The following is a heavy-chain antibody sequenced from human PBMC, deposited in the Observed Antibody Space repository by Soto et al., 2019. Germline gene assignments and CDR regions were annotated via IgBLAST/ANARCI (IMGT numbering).Heavy chain of an antibody. V-gene: IGHV1-69*18. Sequence: QVQLVQSGAEVKQPGSSVKVSCKASGGTFSSSPFSWVRQAPGQGLAWMGTIIPIFGSTNYAPRFQGRITISAAESTGTVYMELTSLRSDDTAVYYCARVFSSAWYEAFDIWGQGTLVTVSS. CDR1: GGTFSSSP. J-gene: IGHJ3*02. CDR3: ARVFSSAWYEAFDI. CDR2: IIPIFGST. D-gene: IGHD6-19*01.